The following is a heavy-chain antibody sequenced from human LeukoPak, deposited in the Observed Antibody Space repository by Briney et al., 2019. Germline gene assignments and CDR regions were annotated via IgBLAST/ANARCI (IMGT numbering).Heavy chain of an antibody. CDR1: GFTFSSYA. J-gene: IGHJ3*02. Sequence: PGGSLRLSCAASGFTFSSYAMSWVRQAPGKGLEWVSAISGSGGSTYYADSVKGRFTISRDNSKNTLYLQMNSLRAEDTAVYYCAKSITMIVVPSPFDAFDIWGQGTMVTVSS. CDR2: ISGSGGST. V-gene: IGHV3-23*01. D-gene: IGHD3-22*01. CDR3: AKSITMIVVPSPFDAFDI.